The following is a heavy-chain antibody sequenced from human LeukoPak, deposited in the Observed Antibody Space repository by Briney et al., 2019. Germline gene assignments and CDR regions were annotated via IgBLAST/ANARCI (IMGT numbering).Heavy chain of an antibody. V-gene: IGHV3-23*01. CDR3: AKARLDCSSTSCYTELDAFDI. J-gene: IGHJ3*02. D-gene: IGHD2-2*02. Sequence: GGSLSLSCAASGFTFSSYAMSWVRQAPGKGLEWVSAISGSGGSTYYADSVKGRFTISRDNSKNTLYLQMNSLRAEDTAVYYCAKARLDCSSTSCYTELDAFDIWGQGTMVTVSS. CDR2: ISGSGGST. CDR1: GFTFSSYA.